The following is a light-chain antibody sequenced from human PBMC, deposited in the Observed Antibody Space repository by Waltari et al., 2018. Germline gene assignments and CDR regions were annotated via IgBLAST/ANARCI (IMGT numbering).Light chain of an antibody. J-gene: IGLJ3*02. CDR2: DVT. CDR1: SRHVGGYDY. Sequence: QSALTQPASVSGSPGQSITISCTGTSRHVGGYDYVSWYQQHPDKAPKLIIYDVTNRPSGVSNRFSGSKSGNTASLTISGLQAEDETYYYCSSYTSSATLVFGGGTKLTVL. CDR3: SSYTSSATLV. V-gene: IGLV2-14*01.